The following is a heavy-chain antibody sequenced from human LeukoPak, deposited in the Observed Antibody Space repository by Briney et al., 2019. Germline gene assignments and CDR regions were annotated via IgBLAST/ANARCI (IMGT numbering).Heavy chain of an antibody. CDR1: GGSISSYY. J-gene: IGHJ4*02. D-gene: IGHD2-2*02. Sequence: SETLSLTCTVSGGSISSYYWSWIRQPPGKGLEWIGYIYYSGSTNYNPSLKSRVTISVDTSKNQFSLKLSPVTAADTAVYYCARGRRKYCSSTSCYSDIDYWGQGTLVTVSS. V-gene: IGHV4-59*01. CDR2: IYYSGST. CDR3: ARGRRKYCSSTSCYSDIDY.